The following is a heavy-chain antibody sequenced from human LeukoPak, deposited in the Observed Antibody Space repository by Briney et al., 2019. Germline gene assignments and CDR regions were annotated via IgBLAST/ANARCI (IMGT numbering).Heavy chain of an antibody. J-gene: IGHJ4*02. D-gene: IGHD3-16*01. CDR2: IIPIFGTA. V-gene: IGHV1-69*13. CDR1: GGTFSSYA. Sequence: SVTVSCKASGGTFSSYAISWVRQAPGQGLEWMGGIIPIFGTANYAQKFQGRVTITADESTSTAYMELSSLRSEDTAVYYCARDGLTFGGVLLYYFDYWGQGTLVTVSS. CDR3: ARDGLTFGGVLLYYFDY.